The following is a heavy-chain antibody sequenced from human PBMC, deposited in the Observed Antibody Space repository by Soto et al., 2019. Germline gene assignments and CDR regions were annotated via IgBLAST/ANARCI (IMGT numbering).Heavy chain of an antibody. CDR1: GYTFTSYG. J-gene: IGHJ6*03. V-gene: IGHV1-18*01. CDR3: ARRFGYSTSYDSYYLDV. D-gene: IGHD6-13*01. Sequence: QIQLVQSGGEVKKPGASVKVSCKASGYTFTSYGISWVRQAPGQGLEWMGWISIYNGNTNYAEKFQGRVTMTTDTSTSTAYMELGRLRSDYTAVYYCARRFGYSTSYDSYYLDVWGKGTPVTVSS. CDR2: ISIYNGNT.